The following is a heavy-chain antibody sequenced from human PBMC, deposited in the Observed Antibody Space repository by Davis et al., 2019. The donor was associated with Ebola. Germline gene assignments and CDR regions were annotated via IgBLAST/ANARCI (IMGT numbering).Heavy chain of an antibody. V-gene: IGHV5-51*01. CDR2: IYPGDSDT. CDR3: AMARPSSGSYPGAVNY. D-gene: IGHD1-26*01. CDR1: GYSFTSYW. J-gene: IGHJ4*02. Sequence: PGGSLRLSCKGSGYSFTSYWIGWVRQMPGKGLEWMGIIYPGDSDTRYSPSFQGQVTISADKSISTAYLQWSSLKASDTAMYYCAMARPSSGSYPGAVNYWGQGTLVTVSS.